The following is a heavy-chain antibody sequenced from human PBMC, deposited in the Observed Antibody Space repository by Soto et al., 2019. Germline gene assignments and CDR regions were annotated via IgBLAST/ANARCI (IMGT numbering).Heavy chain of an antibody. CDR3: GSERVADAANAPTGLDQ. Sequence: SETLSLTCAVYGGSFSGYYWSWIRQPPGKGLEWIGEINHSGSTNYNPSLKSRATISVDTSKNQFSLKLTSVTAADTAVYYCGSERVADAANAPTGLDQCGEETLVT. J-gene: IGHJ5*02. CDR1: GGSFSGYY. V-gene: IGHV4-34*01. CDR2: INHSGST. D-gene: IGHD2-15*01.